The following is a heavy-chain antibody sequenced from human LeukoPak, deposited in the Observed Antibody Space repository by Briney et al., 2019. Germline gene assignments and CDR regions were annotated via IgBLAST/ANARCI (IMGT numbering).Heavy chain of an antibody. CDR1: GFTFSGYW. J-gene: IGHJ3*02. CDR3: ARDIRRGGDGKLGAFDI. D-gene: IGHD3-16*01. CDR2: IKQDGSEK. V-gene: IGHV3-7*05. Sequence: GGSLRLSCAASGFTFSGYWMSWVRQAPGKGLEWVANIKQDGSEKNYVESVKGRFTISRDNAKNSLYLQMNSLRAEDTAVYYRARDIRRGGDGKLGAFDIWGQGTMVTVSS.